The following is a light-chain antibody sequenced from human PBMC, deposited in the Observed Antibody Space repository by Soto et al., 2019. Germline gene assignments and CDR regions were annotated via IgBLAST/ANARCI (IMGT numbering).Light chain of an antibody. CDR3: KSYAGSNTYV. Sequence: QSALTQPPSASGSPGQSVTIPCTGTKNDIGVYDFVSWYQHHPGKAPRLTIYEVVQRPSGVPDRFSGSKSGNTASLTVSGLQAADEADYFCKSYAGSNTYVFGSGTKVTVL. V-gene: IGLV2-8*01. J-gene: IGLJ1*01. CDR1: KNDIGVYDF. CDR2: EVV.